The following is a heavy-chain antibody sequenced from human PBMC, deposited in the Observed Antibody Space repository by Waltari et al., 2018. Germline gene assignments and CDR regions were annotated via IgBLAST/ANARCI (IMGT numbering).Heavy chain of an antibody. Sequence: QVQLQESGPGLVKPSETLSLTCAVSGYSISSGYYWGWIRQPPGKGLEWIGSIYYSGSTYYNPSLKSRVTISVDTSKNQFSLKLSSVTAADTAVYYCARDALGAIFDYWGQGTLVTVSS. CDR3: ARDALGAIFDY. J-gene: IGHJ4*02. D-gene: IGHD1-26*01. V-gene: IGHV4-38-2*02. CDR2: IYYSGST. CDR1: GYSISSGYY.